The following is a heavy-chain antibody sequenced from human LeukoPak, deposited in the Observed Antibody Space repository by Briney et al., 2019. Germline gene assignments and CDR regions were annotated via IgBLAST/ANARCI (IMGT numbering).Heavy chain of an antibody. CDR1: GYTFTGYY. Sequence: ASVKVSCKASGYTFTGYYMHWVRQAPGQGLEWMGWINPNSGGTNYAQKFQGRVTMTRDTSISTAYMELSRLRSDDTAVYYCAREQGIRFLEWLFDYWGQGTLVTVSS. D-gene: IGHD3-3*01. CDR2: INPNSGGT. CDR3: AREQGIRFLEWLFDY. V-gene: IGHV1-2*02. J-gene: IGHJ4*02.